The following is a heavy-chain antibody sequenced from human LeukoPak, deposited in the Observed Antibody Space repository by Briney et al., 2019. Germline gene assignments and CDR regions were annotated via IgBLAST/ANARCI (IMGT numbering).Heavy chain of an antibody. CDR2: IIPILGIA. V-gene: IGHV1-69*02. CDR3: ARSPLYYYDSSGYIPPDY. D-gene: IGHD3-22*01. J-gene: IGHJ4*02. Sequence: SVKVSCKASGGTFSCYTISWARQAPGQGLEWMGRIIPILGIANYAQKFQGRVTITADKSTSTAYMELSSLRSEDTAVYYCARSPLYYYDSSGYIPPDYWGQGTLVTVSS. CDR1: GGTFSCYT.